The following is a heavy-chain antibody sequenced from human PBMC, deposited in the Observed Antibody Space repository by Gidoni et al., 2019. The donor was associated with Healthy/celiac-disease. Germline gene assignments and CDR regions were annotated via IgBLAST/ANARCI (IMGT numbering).Heavy chain of an antibody. V-gene: IGHV4-61*02. J-gene: IGHJ4*02. CDR3: ARALGYCSGGSCYSAAYFDY. CDR2: IYTSGST. D-gene: IGHD2-15*01. CDR1: GGSISSGSYY. Sequence: QVQLQESGPGLVKPSPTLSLTCTVSGGSISSGSYYWSWIRPPAGKGLEWIGRIYTSGSTNYNPSLKSRVTISVDTSKNQFSLKLSSVTAADTAVYYCARALGYCSGGSCYSAAYFDYWGQGTLVTVSS.